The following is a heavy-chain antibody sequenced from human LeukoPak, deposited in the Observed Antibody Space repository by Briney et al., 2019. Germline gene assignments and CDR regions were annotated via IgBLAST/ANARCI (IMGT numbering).Heavy chain of an antibody. CDR1: GYSISSGYY. Sequence: PSETLSLTCAVSGYSISSGYYWGWIRQPPGKWLEWIGSIYHSGSTYYNPSLKSRVTISVDTSKNQFSLKLSSVTAADTAVYYCARFTIFGVGPDYWGQGTLVTVSS. CDR3: ARFTIFGVGPDY. CDR2: IYHSGST. J-gene: IGHJ4*02. V-gene: IGHV4-38-2*01. D-gene: IGHD3-3*01.